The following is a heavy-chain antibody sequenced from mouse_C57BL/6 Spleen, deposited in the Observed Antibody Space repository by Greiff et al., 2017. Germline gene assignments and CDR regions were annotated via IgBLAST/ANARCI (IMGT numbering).Heavy chain of an antibody. D-gene: IGHD1-1*01. J-gene: IGHJ4*01. CDR1: GYTFTSYW. Sequence: QVQLQQPGAELVRPGSSVKLSCKASGYTFTSYWMHWVKQRPIQGLEWIGNIDPSDSETHYNQKFKDKATLTVDKSSSTAYMQLSSLTSEDSAVYYCARRGVVGAMDYWGQGTLVTVSA. V-gene: IGHV1-52*01. CDR3: ARRGVVGAMDY. CDR2: IDPSDSET.